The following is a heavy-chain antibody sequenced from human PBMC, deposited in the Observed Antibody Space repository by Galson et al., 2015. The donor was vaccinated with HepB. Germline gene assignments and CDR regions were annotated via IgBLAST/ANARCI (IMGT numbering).Heavy chain of an antibody. Sequence: PALVKPTQTLTLTCTLSGLSLSTIGVGVGWIRQPPGKALEWLALIYWDDDKRYSPSLKSRLTITKDTSKNQVVLTMANMDPVDTATYYCAHSTVQDGHLDFWGQGTLVTVSS. J-gene: IGHJ4*02. V-gene: IGHV2-5*02. CDR1: GLSLSTIGVG. CDR2: IYWDDDK. D-gene: IGHD5-24*01. CDR3: AHSTVQDGHLDF.